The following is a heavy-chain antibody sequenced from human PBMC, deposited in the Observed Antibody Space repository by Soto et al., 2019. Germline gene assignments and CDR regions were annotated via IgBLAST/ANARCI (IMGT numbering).Heavy chain of an antibody. D-gene: IGHD5-12*01. CDR1: GFTFSSYA. CDR3: ARAREDYVIVALGY. J-gene: IGHJ4*02. CDR2: ISYDGSNK. V-gene: IGHV3-30-3*01. Sequence: QVQLVESGGGVVQPGRSLRLSCAASGFTFSSYAMHWVRQAPGTGLEWVAVISYDGSNKYYADSVKGRFTISRDNSKNTLYLQMNSLRAEDTAVYYCARAREDYVIVALGYWGQGTLVTVSS.